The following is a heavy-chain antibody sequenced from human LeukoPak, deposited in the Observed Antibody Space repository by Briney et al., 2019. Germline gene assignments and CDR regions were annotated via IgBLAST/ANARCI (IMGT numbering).Heavy chain of an antibody. CDR1: GYTFISYY. CDR3: AMGVGTSAFDI. D-gene: IGHD1-14*01. J-gene: IGHJ3*02. V-gene: IGHV1-46*01. Sequence: ASVKVSRKTSGYTFISYYIHWVRQAPGQGLEWMGTINPNSGSTTYAQKVQDGVTMTRDTSTSTVHMELSSLRSEDTAVYYCAMGVGTSAFDIWGQGTMVTVSS. CDR2: INPNSGST.